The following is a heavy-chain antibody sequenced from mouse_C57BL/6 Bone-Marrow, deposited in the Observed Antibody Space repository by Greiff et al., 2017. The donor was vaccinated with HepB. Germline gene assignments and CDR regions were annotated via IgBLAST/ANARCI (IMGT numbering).Heavy chain of an antibody. CDR1: GFTFSSYA. D-gene: IGHD1-1*02. J-gene: IGHJ3*01. CDR3: ARELWEAWFAY. Sequence: DVKLVESGGGLVKPGGSLKLSCAASGFTFSSYAMSWVRQTPEKRLEWVATISDGGSYTYYPDNVKGRFTISRDNAKNNLYLQMSHLKSEDTAMYYCARELWEAWFAYWGQGTLVTVSA. CDR2: ISDGGSYT. V-gene: IGHV5-4*01.